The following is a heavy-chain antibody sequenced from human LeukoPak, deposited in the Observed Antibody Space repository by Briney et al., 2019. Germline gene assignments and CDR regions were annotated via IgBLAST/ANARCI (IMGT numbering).Heavy chain of an antibody. V-gene: IGHV1-69*05. J-gene: IGHJ6*03. CDR1: GGTFSSYA. CDR2: IIPIFGTA. D-gene: IGHD3-3*01. CDR3: ARVGGSTIFAVVRYYMDV. Sequence: ASVKVSCKASGGTFSSYAISWVRQAPGQGLEWMGGIIPIFGTANYAQKFQGRVTITTDESTSTAYMELSSLRSEDTAVYYCARVGGSTIFAVVRYYMDVWGKGTTVTVSS.